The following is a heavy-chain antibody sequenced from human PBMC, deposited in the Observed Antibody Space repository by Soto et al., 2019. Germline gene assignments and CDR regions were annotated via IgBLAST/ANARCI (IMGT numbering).Heavy chain of an antibody. CDR2: IIPVFGTA. V-gene: IGHV1-69*01. CDR3: ARARRDGGNSGGFFDY. Sequence: QVHLVQSGTEVKKPGSSVKVSCKASGGTFSNYAISWVRQAPGQGLEWMGGIIPVFGTANYARKFQGRVTITADVYTNTAYMELRSLRSDDTAVYYCARARRDGGNSGGFFDYWGQGTLVTVSS. CDR1: GGTFSNYA. D-gene: IGHD2-21*02. J-gene: IGHJ4*02.